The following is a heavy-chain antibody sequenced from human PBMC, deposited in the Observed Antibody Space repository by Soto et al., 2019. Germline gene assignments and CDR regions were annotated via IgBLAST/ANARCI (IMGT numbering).Heavy chain of an antibody. J-gene: IGHJ4*02. CDR3: ARWYSSGLYYLDY. D-gene: IGHD6-19*01. CDR1: GYSFTSYW. CDR2: IYPGDSDT. V-gene: IGHV5-51*01. Sequence: GESLKISCKGSGYSFTSYWIAWVRQMPGKGLECMGIIYPGDSDTRYSPSFQGQVAISADKSSAYLQWNSLEASDTAMYYCARWYSSGLYYLDYWGQGXLVT.